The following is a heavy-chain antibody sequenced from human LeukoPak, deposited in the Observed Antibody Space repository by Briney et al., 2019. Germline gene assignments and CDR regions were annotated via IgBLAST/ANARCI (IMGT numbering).Heavy chain of an antibody. CDR1: GGTFSSYA. Sequence: SVKVSFKASGGTFSSYAISWVRQAPGQGLEWMGRIIPILGIANYAQKFQGRVTITADKSTSTAYMELSSLRSEDTAVYYCARGDTAMATGGIFDYWGQGTLVTVSS. CDR2: IIPILGIA. CDR3: ARGDTAMATGGIFDY. V-gene: IGHV1-69*04. J-gene: IGHJ4*02. D-gene: IGHD5-18*01.